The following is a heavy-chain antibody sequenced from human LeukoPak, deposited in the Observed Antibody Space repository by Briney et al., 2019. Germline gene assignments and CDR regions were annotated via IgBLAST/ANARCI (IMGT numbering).Heavy chain of an antibody. CDR1: GGSISSGGYY. J-gene: IGHJ4*02. Sequence: SDTLSLTCTVSGGSISSGGYYWSWIRQHPGKGLEWIGYIYYSGSTYYNPSLKSRVTTSVDTSKNQFSLKLSSVTAADTAVYYCARGGEYGSDSYYKYWGQGTLVTVSS. V-gene: IGHV4-31*03. CDR2: IYYSGST. CDR3: ARGGEYGSDSYYKY. D-gene: IGHD3-10*01.